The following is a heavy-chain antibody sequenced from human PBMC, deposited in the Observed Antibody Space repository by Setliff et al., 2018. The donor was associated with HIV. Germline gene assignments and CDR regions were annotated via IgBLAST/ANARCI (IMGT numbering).Heavy chain of an antibody. Sequence: ASVKVSCKTSGFTFSRYHLHWVRQAPGQGLECMGLINPSGGTTSYAQRFQGRVTMTSDTSTSTVYLELSSLRSEDTAVYYCARVGFSHAHYSLHWGQGTLVTVSS. CDR2: INPSGGTT. D-gene: IGHD3-16*01. V-gene: IGHV1-46*01. J-gene: IGHJ1*01. CDR3: ARVGFSHAHYSLH. CDR1: GFTFSRYH.